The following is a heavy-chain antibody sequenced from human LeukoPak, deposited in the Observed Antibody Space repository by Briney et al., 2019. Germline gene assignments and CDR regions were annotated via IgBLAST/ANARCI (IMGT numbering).Heavy chain of an antibody. CDR2: ISGSGGST. D-gene: IGHD6-19*01. J-gene: IGHJ4*02. Sequence: GGSLRLSCAASGFTFSSYAMSWVRQAPGKGLEWISAISGSGGSTYYADSVKGRFTISRDNSKNTLYLQMNSLRAEDTAVYYCAKDWGSSGWTGDYWGQGTLVTVSS. CDR1: GFTFSSYA. CDR3: AKDWGSSGWTGDY. V-gene: IGHV3-23*01.